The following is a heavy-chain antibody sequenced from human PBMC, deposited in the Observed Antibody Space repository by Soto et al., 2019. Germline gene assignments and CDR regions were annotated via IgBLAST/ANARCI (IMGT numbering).Heavy chain of an antibody. CDR2: TSNSAPT. CDR3: ARLFRDVYNAVEY. D-gene: IGHD3-3*01. CDR1: GGSISSYH. Sequence: QVQLQESGPGLVKPSETLSLTCTVSGGSISSYHWSWIRQSPGKGLEWIGYTSNSAPTIYNPSLMRRVTISADTSTTPFPLRLSSVTAAATAVYFCARLFRDVYNAVEYWGQGALVTVSS. V-gene: IGHV4-59*08. J-gene: IGHJ4*02.